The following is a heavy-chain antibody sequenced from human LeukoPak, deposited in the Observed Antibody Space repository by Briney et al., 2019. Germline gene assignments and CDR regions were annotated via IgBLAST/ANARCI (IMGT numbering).Heavy chain of an antibody. CDR3: ATDSSSWYRSAFDI. CDR1: GYTLTELS. D-gene: IGHD6-13*01. V-gene: IGHV1-24*01. CDR2: FDPEDGET. J-gene: IGHJ3*02. Sequence: ASVKVSCKVSGYTLTELSMHWVRQAPGKGLEWMGGFDPEDGETIYAQKFQGRVTTTGDTSTDTAYMELSSLRSEDTAVYYCATDSSSWYRSAFDIWGQGTMVTVSS.